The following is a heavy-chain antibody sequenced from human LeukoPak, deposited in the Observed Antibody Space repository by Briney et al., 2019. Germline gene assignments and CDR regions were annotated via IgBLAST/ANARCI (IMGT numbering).Heavy chain of an antibody. D-gene: IGHD3-10*01. Sequence: SVKVSCKASGGTFSSYAISWVRQAPGQGLEWMGGIIPIFGTANYAQKFQGRVTITADESTSTAYMELSSLRSEDTAVYYCAKMGGSGDWFDTWGQGTLVTVSS. CDR2: IIPIFGTA. CDR1: GGTFSSYA. V-gene: IGHV1-69*01. J-gene: IGHJ5*02. CDR3: AKMGGSGDWFDT.